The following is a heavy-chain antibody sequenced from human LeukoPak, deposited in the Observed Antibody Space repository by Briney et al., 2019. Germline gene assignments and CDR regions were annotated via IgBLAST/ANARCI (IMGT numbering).Heavy chain of an antibody. V-gene: IGHV4-39*01. CDR1: SGSISSSSYY. CDR3: ATPRGMDV. Sequence: SETLSLTCTVSSGSISSSSYYWGWIRQPPGKGLEWIGSIYYSGSTYYNPSLKSRVTISVDTSKNQFSLKLSSVTAADTAVYYCATPRGMDVWGQGTTVTVSS. J-gene: IGHJ6*02. CDR2: IYYSGST.